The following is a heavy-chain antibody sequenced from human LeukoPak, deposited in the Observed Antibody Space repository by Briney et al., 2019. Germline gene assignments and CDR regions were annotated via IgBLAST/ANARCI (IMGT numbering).Heavy chain of an antibody. J-gene: IGHJ4*02. Sequence: GASVKVSCKASGYTFTGYYLHWVRQAPGQGLEWMGWISPSSGGTNYAQKFQGRVTMTRDTYSTTAYMELSSLRSDDTAVYYCARDGPGKKSNYDYWGQGTLVTVSS. CDR2: ISPSSGGT. V-gene: IGHV1-2*02. CDR1: GYTFTGYY. CDR3: ARDGPGKKSNYDY.